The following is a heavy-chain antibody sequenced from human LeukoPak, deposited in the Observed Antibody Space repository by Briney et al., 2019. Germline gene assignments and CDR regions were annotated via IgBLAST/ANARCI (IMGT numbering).Heavy chain of an antibody. CDR1: GYTFTSYY. Sequence: ASVKVSFKASGYTFTSYYMHWVRQAPGQGLEWMGIINPSGGSTGYAQKFQGRVTMTRDTSTSTVYMELSSLRSEDTAVYYCARGGGFTPASWYFDLWGRGTLVTVSS. CDR3: ARGGGFTPASWYFDL. V-gene: IGHV1-46*01. D-gene: IGHD2-15*01. CDR2: INPSGGST. J-gene: IGHJ2*01.